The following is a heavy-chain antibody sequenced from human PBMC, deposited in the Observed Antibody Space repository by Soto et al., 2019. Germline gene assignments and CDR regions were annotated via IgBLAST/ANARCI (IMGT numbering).Heavy chain of an antibody. J-gene: IGHJ2*01. V-gene: IGHV3-23*01. CDR2: ISGGGDRT. Sequence: EVQLLESGGGLVEPGGSLRLSCVGSGFTFINYAMNWVRQTPGKGLEWVSGISGGGDRTFDADSVKGRFTISRDNSKNKVNLQMNSLRAHDTAVYYCARKVLGSTSRPDWWYFDLWCRGTLVTVSS. D-gene: IGHD2-2*01. CDR3: ARKVLGSTSRPDWWYFDL. CDR1: GFTFINYA.